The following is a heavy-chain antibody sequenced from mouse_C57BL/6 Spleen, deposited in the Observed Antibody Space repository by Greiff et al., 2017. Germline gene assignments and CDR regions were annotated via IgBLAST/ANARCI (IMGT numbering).Heavy chain of an antibody. J-gene: IGHJ4*01. V-gene: IGHV1-4*01. CDR3: ARVGYDGMDY. CDR1: GYTFTSFT. CDR2: INPSRGYT. D-gene: IGHD2-2*01. Sequence: QVQLQQSGAELARPGASVKMSCTASGYTFTSFTMHLVKQRPGQGLEWIGYINPSRGYTKYNQQFMDKATLTADKSSNTAYMQLSSLTSEDSAVYYCARVGYDGMDYWGQGTSVTVSS.